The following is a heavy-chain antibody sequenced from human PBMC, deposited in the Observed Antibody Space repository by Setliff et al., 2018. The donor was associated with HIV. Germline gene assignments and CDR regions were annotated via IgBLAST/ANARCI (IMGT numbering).Heavy chain of an antibody. CDR1: GGSMNSHY. J-gene: IGHJ6*03. Sequence: SETLSLTCTVSGGSMNSHYWSWIRQSPGRGLEWIGFIYYSVSTKYNPSLKSRVSMSIDTSKNQFSLKMSSVTAADTAVYYCARGVVDYDFWSGSGDYFYIDVWGKGATVTVSS. CDR3: ARGVVDYDFWSGSGDYFYIDV. CDR2: IYYSVST. D-gene: IGHD3-3*01. V-gene: IGHV4-59*11.